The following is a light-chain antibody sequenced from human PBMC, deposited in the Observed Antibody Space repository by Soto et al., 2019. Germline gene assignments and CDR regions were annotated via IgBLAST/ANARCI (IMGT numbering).Light chain of an antibody. J-gene: IGKJ1*01. Sequence: AILMTHSPSSLSASTGDRVTITCRASQGISSYLAWYQQKPGKAPKLLIYAASTLQSGVPSRFSGSGSGTDFTLTISCLQSEDFATHYCQQYYSYPRTFGQVTKVEI. CDR1: QGISSY. V-gene: IGKV1-8*01. CDR3: QQYYSYPRT. CDR2: AAS.